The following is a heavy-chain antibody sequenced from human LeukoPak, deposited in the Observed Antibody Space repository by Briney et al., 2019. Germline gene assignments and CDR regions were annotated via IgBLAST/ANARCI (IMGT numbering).Heavy chain of an antibody. CDR1: GFTVSDNY. D-gene: IGHD6-13*01. CDR2: IYSGGST. CDR3: ANGEDIAANIRRPLDY. Sequence: GGSLRLSCAASGFTVSDNYMSWVRQAPGKGLEWVSVIYSGGSTDYADSVKGRFTISRDNSKNTLYLQMNSLRAEDTAVYYCANGEDIAANIRRPLDYWGQGTLVTVSS. J-gene: IGHJ4*02. V-gene: IGHV3-53*01.